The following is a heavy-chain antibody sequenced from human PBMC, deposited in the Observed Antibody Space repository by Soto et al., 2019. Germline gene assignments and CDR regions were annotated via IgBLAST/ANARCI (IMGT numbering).Heavy chain of an antibody. CDR1: GFTFSSYA. V-gene: IGHV3-30-3*01. CDR2: ISYDGSNK. J-gene: IGHJ6*02. CDR3: ARDIVLAAAGSNYYYYGMDV. Sequence: GGSLRLSCAASGFTFSSYAMHWVRQAPGKGLEWVAVISYDGSNKYYADSVKGRFTISRDNSKNTLYLQMNSLRDEDTAVYYCARDIVLAAAGSNYYYYGMDVWGQGTTVTVSS. D-gene: IGHD6-13*01.